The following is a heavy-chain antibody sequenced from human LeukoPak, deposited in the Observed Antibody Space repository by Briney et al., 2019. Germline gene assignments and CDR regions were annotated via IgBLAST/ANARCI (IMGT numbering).Heavy chain of an antibody. CDR2: ISYDGSNK. Sequence: GGSLRLSCAASGFTFSSYGMHWVRQAPGKGLEWVAVISYDGSNKYYADSVKGRFTISRENSKNTLYLQMNSLRAEDTAVYYCAKGIRAATTLGFDPWGQGTLVTVSS. J-gene: IGHJ5*02. V-gene: IGHV3-30*18. CDR1: GFTFSSYG. CDR3: AKGIRAATTLGFDP. D-gene: IGHD5-12*01.